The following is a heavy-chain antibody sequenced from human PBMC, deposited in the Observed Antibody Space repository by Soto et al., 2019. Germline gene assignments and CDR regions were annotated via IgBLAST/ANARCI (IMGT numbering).Heavy chain of an antibody. D-gene: IGHD5-12*01. J-gene: IGHJ4*02. CDR2: INPSGGST. Sequence: ASVKVSCKASGYTFTSYYIHWVRQAPGQGLEWVGLINPSGGSTTYAQKFQGRVTMTRDTSTSTVYMELNSLRSEDTAVYYCVRVVAIPGYPDNWGQGTLVTVSS. CDR1: GYTFTSYY. CDR3: VRVVAIPGYPDN. V-gene: IGHV1-46*01.